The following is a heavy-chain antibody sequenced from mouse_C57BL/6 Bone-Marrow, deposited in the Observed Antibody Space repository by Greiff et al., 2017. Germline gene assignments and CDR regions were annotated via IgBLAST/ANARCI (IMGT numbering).Heavy chain of an antibody. CDR3: VVYDGCSPFDY. CDR1: GFNIKNTY. Sequence: EVQLQQSVAELVRPGASVTLSCTASGFNIKNTYMHWVKQRPEQGLEWIGRIDPANGNTKYAPKFQGKDTITADTSSNTAYRQLSGLTSEDTAIYYCVVYDGCSPFDYWGQGTTLTVSS. V-gene: IGHV14-3*01. CDR2: IDPANGNT. J-gene: IGHJ2*01. D-gene: IGHD2-3*01.